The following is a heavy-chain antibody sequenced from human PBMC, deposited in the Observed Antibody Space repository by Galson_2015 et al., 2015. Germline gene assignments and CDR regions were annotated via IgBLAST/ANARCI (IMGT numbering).Heavy chain of an antibody. CDR1: GFTFSSYS. D-gene: IGHD3-3*01. V-gene: IGHV3-21*01. Sequence: SLRLSCAASGFTFSSYSMNWVRQAPGKGLEWVSSISSSSSYIYCADSVKGRFTISRDNAKNSLYLQMNSLRAEDTAVYYCASDQIFGVAREANAYYWGQGTLVTVSS. J-gene: IGHJ4*02. CDR3: ASDQIFGVAREANAYY. CDR2: ISSSSSYI.